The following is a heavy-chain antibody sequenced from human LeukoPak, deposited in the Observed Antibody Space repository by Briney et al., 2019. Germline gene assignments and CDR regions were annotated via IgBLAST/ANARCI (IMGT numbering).Heavy chain of an antibody. CDR1: GFTFSSYG. D-gene: IGHD3-22*01. Sequence: PGGSLRLSCAASGFTFSSYGMHWVRQAPDKGLEWVAFIRYDGSNTYYADSVKGRFTISRDNSKNTVYLQMSTLRAEDTAIYYCAKVRRAFSNNYDSLDTWGHGTLVTVSS. CDR2: IRYDGSNT. V-gene: IGHV3-30*02. CDR3: AKVRRAFSNNYDSLDT. J-gene: IGHJ5*01.